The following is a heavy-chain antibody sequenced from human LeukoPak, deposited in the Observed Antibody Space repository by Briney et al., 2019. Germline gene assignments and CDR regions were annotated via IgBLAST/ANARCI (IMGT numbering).Heavy chain of an antibody. D-gene: IGHD3-3*01. CDR2: IWYDGSNK. CDR3: AREDSTIFGDNNWFDP. V-gene: IGHV3-33*01. J-gene: IGHJ5*02. CDR1: GFTFSSYG. Sequence: GRSLRLSCAASGFTFSSYGMHWVRQAPGKGLEWVAVIWYDGSNKYYADSVKGQFTISRDNSKNTLYLQMNSLRAEDTAVYYCAREDSTIFGDNNWFDPWGQGTLVTVSS.